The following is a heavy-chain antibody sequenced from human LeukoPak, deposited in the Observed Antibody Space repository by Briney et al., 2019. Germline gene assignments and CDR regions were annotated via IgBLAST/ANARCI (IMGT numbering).Heavy chain of an antibody. CDR1: GFTFSDYY. V-gene: IGHV3-11*04. CDR2: IRSSGSTI. CDR3: ARFVCSSTSRYECDY. Sequence: GGSLRLSCAASGFTFSDYYMSWIRQAPGKGLGRVSYIRSSGSTIYYAASVKGRFTISRDNPKNSLYLQMNSLRAEDTAVYYCARFVCSSTSRYECDYRGEGALVTLS. J-gene: IGHJ4*02. D-gene: IGHD2-2*01.